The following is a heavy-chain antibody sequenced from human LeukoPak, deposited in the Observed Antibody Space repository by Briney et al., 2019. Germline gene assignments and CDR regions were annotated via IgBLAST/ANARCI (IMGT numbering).Heavy chain of an antibody. CDR3: ARGPPYGGPPRPLLGYFDY. CDR1: GGSISNGSYY. Sequence: SETLSLTCIVSGGSISNGSYYWTWIRQLPGKGLEWIGYIYYSGSTYSNPSLKSRVTISVDTSKNQFSLKLTSVTAADTAVYFCARGPPYGGPPRPLLGYFDYWGQGALVTDSS. CDR2: IYYSGST. J-gene: IGHJ4*02. D-gene: IGHD2-21*01. V-gene: IGHV4-31*03.